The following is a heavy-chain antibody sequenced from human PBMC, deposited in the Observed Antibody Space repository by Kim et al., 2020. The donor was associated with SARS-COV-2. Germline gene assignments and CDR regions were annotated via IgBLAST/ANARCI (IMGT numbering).Heavy chain of an antibody. CDR3: AKRGTFGYSDY. D-gene: IGHD1-1*01. V-gene: IGHV3-23*01. J-gene: IGHJ4*02. Sequence: GGSLRLSCAAYGFTFRSFAMTWVRQGPGQGLEWVSAIGYSGGDTYYADSVKGRFTISRDNSLNTLYLEMNSLRADDTAIYYCAKRGTFGYSDYWGRGTLV. CDR2: IGYSGGDT. CDR1: GFTFRSFA.